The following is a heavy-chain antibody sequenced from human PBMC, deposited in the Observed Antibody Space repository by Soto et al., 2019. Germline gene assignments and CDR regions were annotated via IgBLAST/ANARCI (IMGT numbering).Heavy chain of an antibody. D-gene: IGHD3-22*01. CDR1: GGTFSSYA. CDR3: ARDESEYYYDSSGYYHAFDI. CDR2: IIPIFGTA. J-gene: IGHJ3*02. Sequence: ASVKVSCKASGGTFSSYAISWVRQAPGQGLEWMGGIIPIFGTANYAQKFQGRVTITADESTSTAYMELSSLRSEDTAVYYCARDESEYYYDSSGYYHAFDIWGQGTMVTVSS. V-gene: IGHV1-69*13.